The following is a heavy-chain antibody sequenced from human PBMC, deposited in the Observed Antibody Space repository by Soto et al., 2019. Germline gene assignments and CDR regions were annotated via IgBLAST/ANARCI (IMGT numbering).Heavy chain of an antibody. CDR2: ISWNSGSI. V-gene: IGHV3-9*01. CDR1: GFTFDDYA. Sequence: EVPLVESGGGLVQPGRSLRLSCAASGFTFDDYAMHWVRQAPGKGLEWVSGISWNSGSIGYADSVKGRFTISRDNAKNSLYLQMNSLRAEDTALYYCAKGPRTERYYFDYWGQGTLVTVSS. J-gene: IGHJ4*02. D-gene: IGHD3-10*01. CDR3: AKGPRTERYYFDY.